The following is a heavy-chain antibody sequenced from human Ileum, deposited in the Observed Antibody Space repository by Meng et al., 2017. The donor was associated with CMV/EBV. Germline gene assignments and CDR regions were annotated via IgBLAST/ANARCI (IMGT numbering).Heavy chain of an antibody. V-gene: IGHV1-2*02. CDR3: ARENWVYDL. D-gene: IGHD2/OR15-2a*01. Sequence: EGEKAWASGTGYWKASTYTFNDRLSHWVRQAPGQGPEVLGWINPKDGDTDYTESFQVRVTLTRDTSLTTAYMELHNLKSDDTAIYYCARENWVYDLWGQGTLVTVSS. J-gene: IGHJ5*02. CDR1: TYTFNDRL. CDR2: INPKDGDT.